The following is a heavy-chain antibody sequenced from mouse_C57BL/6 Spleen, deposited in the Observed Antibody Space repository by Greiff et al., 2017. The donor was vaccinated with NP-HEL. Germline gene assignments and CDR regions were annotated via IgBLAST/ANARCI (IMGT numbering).Heavy chain of an antibody. V-gene: IGHV6-3*01. J-gene: IGHJ3*01. CDR2: IRLKSDNYAT. Sequence: EVKLVESGGGLVQPGGSMKLSCVASGFTFSNYWMNWVRQSPEKGLEWVAQIRLKSDNYATHYAESVKGRFTISRDDSKSSVYLQMNNLRAEDTGIYYCTIYYGNYVRFAYWGQGTLVTVSA. D-gene: IGHD2-1*01. CDR3: TIYYGNYVRFAY. CDR1: GFTFSNYW.